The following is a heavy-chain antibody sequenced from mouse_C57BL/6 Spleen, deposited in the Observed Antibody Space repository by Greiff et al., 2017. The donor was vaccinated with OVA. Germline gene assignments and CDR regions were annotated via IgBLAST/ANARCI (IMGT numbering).Heavy chain of an antibody. CDR3: ARSSYGYWYFDV. CDR2: IDPSDSET. V-gene: IGHV1-52*01. Sequence: VQLQQPGAELVRPGSSVKLSCKASGYTFTSYWMHWVKQRPIQGLEWIGNIDPSDSETHYNQKFKDKATLTVDKSSSTAYMQLSSLTSEDSAVYYCARSSYGYWYFDVWGTGTTVTVSS. D-gene: IGHD3-2*02. CDR1: GYTFTSYW. J-gene: IGHJ1*03.